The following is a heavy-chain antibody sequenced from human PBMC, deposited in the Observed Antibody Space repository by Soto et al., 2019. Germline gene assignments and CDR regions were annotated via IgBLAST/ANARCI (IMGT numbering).Heavy chain of an antibody. CDR3: ARVSRSKLLFGYYMVV. CDR2: ISSSSSTI. D-gene: IGHD2-15*01. V-gene: IGHV3-48*01. J-gene: IGHJ6*03. Sequence: RSMRLSCAASGFTFSSYSMNWVRQAPGKGLEWVSYISSSSSTIYYADSVKGRFTISRDNAKNSLYLQMNSLRAEDTAVYYCARVSRSKLLFGYYMVVWGKGTTVTVSS. CDR1: GFTFSSYS.